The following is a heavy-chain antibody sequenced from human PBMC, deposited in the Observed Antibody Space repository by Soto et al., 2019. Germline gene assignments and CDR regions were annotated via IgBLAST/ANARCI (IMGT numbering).Heavy chain of an antibody. Sequence: TLSVTCTVSGGSISSRGYYWSWIRQHPGKGLEWIGYIYYSGRTYYNPSLKSRVTISLDTSKNQFSLKLSSVTAADTAVYYCARIPSPWGQGTLVTVSS. V-gene: IGHV4-31*03. CDR3: ARIPSP. CDR2: IYYSGRT. J-gene: IGHJ5*02. CDR1: GGSISSRGYY. D-gene: IGHD2-21*01.